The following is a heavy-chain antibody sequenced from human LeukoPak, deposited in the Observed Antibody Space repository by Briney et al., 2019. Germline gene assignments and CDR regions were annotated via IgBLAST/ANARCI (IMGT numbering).Heavy chain of an antibody. CDR3: ARDFRSSWYEFDY. V-gene: IGHV3-74*01. D-gene: IGHD6-13*01. J-gene: IGHJ4*02. CDR2: INSDGSST. Sequence: PGGSLRLSCAASGLTFSSFWMHWVRQAPGKGLVWVSRINSDGSSTTYADSVKGRFTISRDNAKNTLYLQMNSLRAEDTAVYYCARDFRSSWYEFDYWGQGTLVTVSS. CDR1: GLTFSSFW.